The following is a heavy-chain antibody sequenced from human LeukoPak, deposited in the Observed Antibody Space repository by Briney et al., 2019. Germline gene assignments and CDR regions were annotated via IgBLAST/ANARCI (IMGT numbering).Heavy chain of an antibody. D-gene: IGHD6-19*01. CDR3: AKMPVSYSSGWSNFDY. Sequence: GGSLRLSCAASGFTFSSYAMSWVRQAPGKGLEWVSAISGSGGSTYYADSVKGRFTISRDNSKNTLYLQMNSLRAEDTAVYYCAKMPVSYSSGWSNFDYWGQGNLVTVSS. CDR2: ISGSGGST. CDR1: GFTFSSYA. J-gene: IGHJ4*02. V-gene: IGHV3-23*01.